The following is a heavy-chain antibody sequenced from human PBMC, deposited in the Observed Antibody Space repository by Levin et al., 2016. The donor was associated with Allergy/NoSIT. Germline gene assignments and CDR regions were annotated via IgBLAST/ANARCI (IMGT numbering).Heavy chain of an antibody. Sequence: SETLSLTCTVSGGSISSYYWSWIRQPPGKGLEWIGYIYYSGSTNYNPSLKSRVTISVDTSKNQFSLKLSSVTAADTAVYYCARSQKKAIRFLEWDMRDWFDPWGQGTLVTVSS. CDR1: GGSISSYY. V-gene: IGHV4-59*08. CDR3: ARSQKKAIRFLEWDMRDWFDP. CDR2: IYYSGST. J-gene: IGHJ5*02. D-gene: IGHD3-3*01.